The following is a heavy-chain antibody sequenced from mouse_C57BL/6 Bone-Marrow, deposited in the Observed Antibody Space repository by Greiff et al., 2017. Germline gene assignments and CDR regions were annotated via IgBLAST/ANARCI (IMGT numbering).Heavy chain of an antibody. V-gene: IGHV5-9*01. CDR3: ARQLSLRFDY. CDR1: GFTFSSST. Sequence: EVKLMESGGGLVKPGGSLKLSCAASGFTFSSSTMSWVRQTPEKRLEWVATISGGGGNTYYPDSVKGRFTISRDNAKNTLYLQMSSLRSEDTALYYCARQLSLRFDYWGQGTTLTVSS. J-gene: IGHJ2*01. D-gene: IGHD3-2*02. CDR2: ISGGGGNT.